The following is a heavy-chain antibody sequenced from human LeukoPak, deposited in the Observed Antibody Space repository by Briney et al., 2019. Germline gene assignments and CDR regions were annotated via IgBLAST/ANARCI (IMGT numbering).Heavy chain of an antibody. CDR2: IIPIFGTA. Sequence: SVKVSCKASGGTFSSYAISWVRQAPGQGLEWMGGIIPIFGTANYAQKFQGRVTITADESTSTAYMELSSLRSEDTAVYYCARDHGGTAGSSWYGTDYWGQGTLVTVSS. CDR1: GGTFSSYA. D-gene: IGHD6-13*01. CDR3: ARDHGGTAGSSWYGTDY. V-gene: IGHV1-69*13. J-gene: IGHJ4*02.